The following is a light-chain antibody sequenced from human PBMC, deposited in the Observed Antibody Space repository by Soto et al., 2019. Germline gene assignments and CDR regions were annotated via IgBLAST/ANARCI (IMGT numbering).Light chain of an antibody. V-gene: IGLV2-14*01. J-gene: IGLJ1*01. CDR3: SSYTSSSTPHYV. Sequence: QSVLTQPASVSGSPGQSITISCTGTSSDVGGYNYVSWYQQRPGKAHKLMIYNVSNRPSGVSNRFSGSKSGNTASLTFSGLQAEDEADYYCSSYTSSSTPHYVFGTGT. CDR1: SSDVGGYNY. CDR2: NVS.